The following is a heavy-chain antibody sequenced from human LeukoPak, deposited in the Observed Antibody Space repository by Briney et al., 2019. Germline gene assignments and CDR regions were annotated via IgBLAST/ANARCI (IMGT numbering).Heavy chain of an antibody. CDR1: GFTFSHYE. D-gene: IGHD6-25*01. CDR2: IGSSGDTT. J-gene: IGHJ5*02. V-gene: IGHV3-48*03. Sequence: GGSLRLSCASSGFTFSHYEMHWVRQAPGKGLEWISYIGSSGDTTYYADSVKGRFTISRDSAKRSLHLEMNSLRVEDTGVYYCASSGNWFDPWGQGTRVTVSS. CDR3: ASSGNWFDP.